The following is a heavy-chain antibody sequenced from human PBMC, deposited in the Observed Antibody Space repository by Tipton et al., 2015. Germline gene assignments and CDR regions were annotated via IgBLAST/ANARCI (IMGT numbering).Heavy chain of an antibody. CDR3: ARGDDYYDFLLHN. CDR1: RFTFSNYA. D-gene: IGHD3-3*01. CDR2: INGCGSAT. V-gene: IGHV3-23*01. J-gene: IGHJ4*02. Sequence: GSLRLSCAASRFTFSNYAMTWVRQAPGRGLEWVSSINGCGSATYYADSVRGRFTISRDNSKSTLYLQMNSLRAEDTAVYYCARGDDYYDFLLHNWGQGALVTVSS.